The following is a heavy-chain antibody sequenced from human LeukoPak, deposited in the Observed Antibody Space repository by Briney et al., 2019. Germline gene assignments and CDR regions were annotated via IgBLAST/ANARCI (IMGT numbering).Heavy chain of an antibody. CDR1: GFTFSTYS. J-gene: IGHJ4*02. Sequence: GGSLRLSCAASGFTFSTYSMNWVRQAPGKGLEWVSSISSSSSYIYYADSVKGRFTVSRDNAKNTLYLQMNSLRAEDTAVYYCARERKYDSNFDYWGQGTLVTVSS. D-gene: IGHD1-1*01. CDR3: ARERKYDSNFDY. CDR2: ISSSSSYI. V-gene: IGHV3-21*01.